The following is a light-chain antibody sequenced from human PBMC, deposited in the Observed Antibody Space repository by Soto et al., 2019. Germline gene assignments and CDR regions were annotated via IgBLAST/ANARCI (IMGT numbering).Light chain of an antibody. J-gene: IGLJ3*02. CDR1: SSDVGNYNL. V-gene: IGLV2-14*02. CDR2: EGG. Sequence: QSVLTQPASVSGSPGQSITISCTGTSSDVGNYNLVSWYQQYPGKAPKLMIYEGGKRPSGVSNRFSGSKSGNTASLTISGLQAEDEADYYCCSYTSSSTLWVFGGGTKLTVL. CDR3: CSYTSSSTLWV.